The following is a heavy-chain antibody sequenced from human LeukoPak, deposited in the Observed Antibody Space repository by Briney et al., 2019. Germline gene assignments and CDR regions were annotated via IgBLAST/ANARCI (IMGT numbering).Heavy chain of an antibody. CDR1: GFTVRLNY. V-gene: IGHV3-53*01. Sequence: GGSLRLSCAASGFTVRLNYMTWVRQAPGKGLEWVSIIYSGGDTHYADSVRGRFTVSRDNAKNTLYLQMNSLRAEDTAVYYCATDWAWGGFDHWGQGALVTVSS. D-gene: IGHD3-16*01. CDR2: IYSGGDT. J-gene: IGHJ4*02. CDR3: ATDWAWGGFDH.